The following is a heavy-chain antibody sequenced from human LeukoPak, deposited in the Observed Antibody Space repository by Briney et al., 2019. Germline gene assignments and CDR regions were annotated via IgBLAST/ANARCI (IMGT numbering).Heavy chain of an antibody. CDR2: IYSGGST. J-gene: IGHJ4*02. V-gene: IGHV3-66*01. CDR1: GFTVSSNY. CDR3: AKAYSPVYYYDSSGSHFDY. Sequence: PGGSLRLSCAASGFTVSSNYMSWVRQAPGKGLEWVSVIYSGGSTYYADSVKGRFTISRDNSKNTLYLQMNSPRAEDTAVYYCAKAYSPVYYYDSSGSHFDYWGQGTLVTVSS. D-gene: IGHD3-22*01.